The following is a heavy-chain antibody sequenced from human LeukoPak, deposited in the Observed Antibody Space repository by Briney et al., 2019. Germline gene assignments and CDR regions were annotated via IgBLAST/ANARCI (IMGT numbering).Heavy chain of an antibody. CDR1: GGSISSSSYY. Sequence: SETLSLTCTVSGGSISSSSYYWGWLRQPPGKGLEWLGCIYYSGSTYYNLSLKSRVTISVDTSKNQFSLKLSSVTAADTAVYYCARLILTGYYYFDYWGQGTLVTVSS. CDR2: IYYSGST. J-gene: IGHJ4*02. CDR3: ARLILTGYYYFDY. D-gene: IGHD3-9*01. V-gene: IGHV4-39*01.